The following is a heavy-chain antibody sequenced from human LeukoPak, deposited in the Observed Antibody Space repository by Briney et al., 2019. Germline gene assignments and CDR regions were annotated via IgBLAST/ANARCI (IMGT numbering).Heavy chain of an antibody. Sequence: PGGSLRLSCAASGFTFSSYGMHWVRQAPGKGLEWVAFIRYDGSNKYYADSVKGRFTISRDNSKNTLYLQMNSLRAEDTAVYYCAKDASVVPALDYWGQGTLVTVSS. J-gene: IGHJ4*02. D-gene: IGHD2-2*01. CDR2: IRYDGSNK. CDR1: GFTFSSYG. CDR3: AKDASVVPALDY. V-gene: IGHV3-30*02.